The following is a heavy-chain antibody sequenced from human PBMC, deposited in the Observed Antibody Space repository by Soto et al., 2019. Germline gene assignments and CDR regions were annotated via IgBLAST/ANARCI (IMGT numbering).Heavy chain of an antibody. D-gene: IGHD3-22*01. V-gene: IGHV5-51*01. Sequence: GESLKISCRTSGYRFTSYWIAWVRQVPGKGLEWMGIIFPSDSDTRYSPSFQGQVTISADRSTSTVFLQWASLKASDTAVYFCARKDKSGYFNWFDPWGQGTLVTVSS. J-gene: IGHJ5*02. CDR1: GYRFTSYW. CDR2: IFPSDSDT. CDR3: ARKDKSGYFNWFDP.